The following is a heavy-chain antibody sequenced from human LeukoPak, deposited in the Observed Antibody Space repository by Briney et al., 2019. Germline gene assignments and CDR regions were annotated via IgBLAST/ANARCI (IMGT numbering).Heavy chain of an antibody. Sequence: SETLSLTCAVYGGSFSGYYWSWIRQPPGKGLEWIGEINHSGSTNYNPSLKSRVTISVDTSKNQFSLKLSSVTAADTAVYYCAKPNRRYGRGLRKYFFDFWGQGTLVTVSS. J-gene: IGHJ4*02. CDR1: GGSFSGYY. CDR2: INHSGST. CDR3: AKPNRRYGRGLRKYFFDF. V-gene: IGHV4-34*01. D-gene: IGHD1-14*01.